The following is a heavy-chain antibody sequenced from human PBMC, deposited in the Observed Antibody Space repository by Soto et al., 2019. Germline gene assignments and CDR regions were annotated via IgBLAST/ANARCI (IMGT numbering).Heavy chain of an antibody. CDR3: ARDSPGYGDYVLFDY. D-gene: IGHD4-17*01. J-gene: IGHJ4*02. CDR1: GDSVSSNSVA. V-gene: IGHV6-1*01. CDR2: TYYRSKWSN. Sequence: QVQLQQSGPGLVKPSQTLSLTCAISGDSVSSNSVAWNWIRQSPSRGLEWLGRTYYRSKWSNDYALSVESRITINPDTSKNQFSLQLDSVTPQATAVYYCARDSPGYGDYVLFDYWGQGTRVTVSS.